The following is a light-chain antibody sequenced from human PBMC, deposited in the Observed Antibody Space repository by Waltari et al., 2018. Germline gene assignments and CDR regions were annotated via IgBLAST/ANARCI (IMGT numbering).Light chain of an antibody. CDR2: GTN. V-gene: IGLV1-40*01. Sequence: QSVLTQPPSVSGAPGQRVSISCTGTTSNIGPYDVPWYQQGPGKAPKLIIYGTNTRPLGVPDRFFGSQSGTSASLAIIGLQAEDEADYYCQSYDTTLGVVFGGGTKLTVL. CDR3: QSYDTTLGVV. J-gene: IGLJ2*01. CDR1: TSNIGPYD.